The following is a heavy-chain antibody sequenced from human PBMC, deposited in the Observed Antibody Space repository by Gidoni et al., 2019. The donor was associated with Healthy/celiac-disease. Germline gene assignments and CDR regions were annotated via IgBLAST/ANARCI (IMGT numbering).Heavy chain of an antibody. CDR1: GGSISSYY. J-gene: IGHJ6*02. CDR3: ARDGGYSYGYTSYYGMDV. Sequence: QVQLQESGPGLVKPSETLSLTCTVSGGSISSYYWSWIRQPPGKGLEWIGYIYYSGSTNYNPSIKSRVTISVDTSKNQFSLKLSSVTAADTAVYYCARDGGYSYGYTSYYGMDVWGQGTTVTVSS. CDR2: IYYSGST. V-gene: IGHV4-59*01. D-gene: IGHD5-18*01.